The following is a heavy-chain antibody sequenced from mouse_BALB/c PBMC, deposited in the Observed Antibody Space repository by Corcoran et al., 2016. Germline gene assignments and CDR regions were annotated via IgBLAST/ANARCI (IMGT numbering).Heavy chain of an antibody. Sequence: QIQLVQSGPALKKPGETVKSSCKASGYTFTNYGMTWVKTAPGKGLKWIGWINTYTGEPTYADDFKGRFAFSLETSASTAYLQINNLINEDMATYFCAREPYAMDYWGQGISVTVSS. V-gene: IGHV9-1*02. CDR2: INTYTGEP. CDR1: GYTFTNYG. CDR3: AREPYAMDY. J-gene: IGHJ4*01.